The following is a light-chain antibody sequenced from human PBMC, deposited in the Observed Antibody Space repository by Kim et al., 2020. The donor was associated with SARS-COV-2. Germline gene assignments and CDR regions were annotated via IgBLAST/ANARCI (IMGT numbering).Light chain of an antibody. CDR3: QQRKNWPGT. V-gene: IGKV3-11*01. CDR2: NAS. CDR1: QSISSS. J-gene: IGKJ1*01. Sequence: LSPGDRATLSCRASQSISSSFAWYQQKPGQAPRLLIYNASNRATGIPVRFSGSGSGTDFTLTISSLEPEDFAVYYCQQRKNWPGTFGQGTKVDIK.